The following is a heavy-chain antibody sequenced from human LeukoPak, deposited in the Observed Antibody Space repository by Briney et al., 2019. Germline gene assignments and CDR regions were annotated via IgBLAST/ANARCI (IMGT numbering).Heavy chain of an antibody. V-gene: IGHV3-30-3*01. CDR3: ARDRIMTTVTFDY. J-gene: IGHJ4*02. Sequence: GGSLRLSCAASGFTFSSYAMHWVRQAPGKGLEWVAVISYDGSNKYYADSVKGRFTISRDNSKNTLYLQMNSPRAEDTAVYYCARDRIMTTVTFDYWGQGTLVTVSS. CDR1: GFTFSSYA. CDR2: ISYDGSNK. D-gene: IGHD4-4*01.